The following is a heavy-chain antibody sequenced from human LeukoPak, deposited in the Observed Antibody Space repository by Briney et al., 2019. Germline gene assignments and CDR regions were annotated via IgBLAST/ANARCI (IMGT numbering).Heavy chain of an antibody. CDR3: AKVGLEWQWLTHFDY. CDR2: ISGSGGSS. V-gene: IGHV3-23*01. CDR1: GFTFSNHA. J-gene: IGHJ4*02. Sequence: GGSLRLSCAASGFTFSNHAMNWVRQAPGKGLEWVSGISGSGGSSSYADSVKGRFTISRDNSKNTMHLQMNSLRAEDTAVYYCAKVGLEWQWLTHFDYWGQGTLVTVSS. D-gene: IGHD6-19*01.